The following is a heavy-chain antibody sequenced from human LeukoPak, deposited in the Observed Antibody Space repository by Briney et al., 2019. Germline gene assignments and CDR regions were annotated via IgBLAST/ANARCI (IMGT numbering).Heavy chain of an antibody. CDR3: ARADITIFGVVIHYYFDY. V-gene: IGHV4-59*01. D-gene: IGHD3-3*01. J-gene: IGHJ4*02. CDR2: IYYSGST. CDR1: GGSISSYY. Sequence: SETLSLTCTVSGGSISSYYWSWIRQPPGKGLERIGYIYYSGSTNYNPSLKSRVTISVDTSKNQFSLKLSSVTAADTAVYYCARADITIFGVVIHYYFDYWGQGTLVTVSS.